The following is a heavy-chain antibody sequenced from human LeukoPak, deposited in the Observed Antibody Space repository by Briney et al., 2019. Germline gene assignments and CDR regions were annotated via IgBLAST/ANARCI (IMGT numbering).Heavy chain of an antibody. D-gene: IGHD3-22*01. Sequence: ASVKVSCKASGYTFTSYDINWVRQATGQGLEWMGWMNPNSGNTGYAQKFQGRVTMTRDTSISTAYMELSRLRSDDTAVYYCARAPYGYYDSSGYFDYWGQGTQVTVSS. CDR2: MNPNSGNT. V-gene: IGHV1-8*01. CDR1: GYTFTSYD. CDR3: ARAPYGYYDSSGYFDY. J-gene: IGHJ4*02.